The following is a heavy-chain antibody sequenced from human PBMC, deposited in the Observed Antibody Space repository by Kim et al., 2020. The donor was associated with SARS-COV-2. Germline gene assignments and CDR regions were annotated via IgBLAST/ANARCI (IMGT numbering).Heavy chain of an antibody. V-gene: IGHV4-59*12. CDR2: IYYSGST. CDR3: ARTLYYYDSSGYYFNWLDP. J-gene: IGHJ5*02. Sequence: SETLSLTCTVSGGSISSYYWSWIRQPPGKGLEWIGYIYYSGSTNYNPSLKSRVTISVDTSKNQFSLTLSSVTVADTAVYYCARTLYYYDSSGYYFNWLDPSGQGTLVTVSS. D-gene: IGHD3-22*01. CDR1: GGSISSYY.